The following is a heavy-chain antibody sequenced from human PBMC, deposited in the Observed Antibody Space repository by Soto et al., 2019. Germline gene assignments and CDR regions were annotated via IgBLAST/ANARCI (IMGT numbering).Heavy chain of an antibody. Sequence: SETLSLTCTVSGGSISNFYWNWIRQPPGKGLEWIGYVDYSGTANYNPSLKSRVSMSVDTSKNQLSLKVTSVTAADTAMYYCARADTAMTTPFDYWGQGTLVTVCS. CDR1: GGSISNFY. CDR2: VDYSGTA. CDR3: ARADTAMTTPFDY. J-gene: IGHJ4*02. D-gene: IGHD5-18*01. V-gene: IGHV4-59*12.